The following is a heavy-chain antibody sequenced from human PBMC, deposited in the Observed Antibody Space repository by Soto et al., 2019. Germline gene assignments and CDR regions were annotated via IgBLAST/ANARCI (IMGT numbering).Heavy chain of an antibody. D-gene: IGHD1-26*01. J-gene: IGHJ4*02. CDR3: ALDAIAGSYVY. CDR1: GCTFSSYA. CDR2: IIPIFGTA. Sequence: ASVKVSCKASGCTFSSYAISWVRQAPGQGLEWMGGIIPIFGTANYAQKFQGRVTITADKSTSTAYMELSSLRSEDTAVYYCALDAIAGSYVYWGQGTLVTVSS. V-gene: IGHV1-69*06.